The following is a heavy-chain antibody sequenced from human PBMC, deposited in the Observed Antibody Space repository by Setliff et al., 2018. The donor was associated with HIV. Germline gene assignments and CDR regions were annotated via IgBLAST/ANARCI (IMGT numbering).Heavy chain of an antibody. CDR3: AQLGMVDDFDY. CDR1: GGSFSGYY. J-gene: IGHJ4*02. CDR2: IYYSGST. Sequence: SETLSLTCAVYGGSFSGYYWSWIRQPPGKGLEWIGYIYYSGSTNYNPSLKSRVTISVDTSKNQFSLKLSSVTAADTAVYYCAQLGMVDDFDYWGQGTLVTVSS. V-gene: IGHV4-59*01. D-gene: IGHD1-1*01.